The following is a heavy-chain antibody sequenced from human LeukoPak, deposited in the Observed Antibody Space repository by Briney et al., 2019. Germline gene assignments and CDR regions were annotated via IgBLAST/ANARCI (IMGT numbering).Heavy chain of an antibody. D-gene: IGHD6-19*01. Sequence: SQTLSLTCTVSGGSISSSYWSWIRQPPGKGLEWIGYIDNSGSTNYNPSLKSRVTISLDTPKSQFSLKLSSVTAADTAVYYCARAPLYSGGSGWSIYYFYAMDVWGQGTTVTVSS. V-gene: IGHV4-59*01. CDR2: IDNSGST. CDR1: GGSISSSY. J-gene: IGHJ6*02. CDR3: ARAPLYSGGSGWSIYYFYAMDV.